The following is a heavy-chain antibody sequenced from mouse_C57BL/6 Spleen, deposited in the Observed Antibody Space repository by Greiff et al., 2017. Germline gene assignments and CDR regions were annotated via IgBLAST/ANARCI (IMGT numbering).Heavy chain of an antibody. D-gene: IGHD2-10*01. V-gene: IGHV7-1*01. CDR3: ARGTYYDPFDV. J-gene: IGHJ1*03. Sequence: EVQLVESGGGLVQSGRSLRLSCATSGFTFSDFYMEWVRQAPGKGLEWIAASRNKANDYTTEYSASVKGRFIVSRDTSQSILYLQMNALRAEDTAIYYCARGTYYDPFDVWGTGTTVTVSS. CDR1: GFTFSDFY. CDR2: SRNKANDYTT.